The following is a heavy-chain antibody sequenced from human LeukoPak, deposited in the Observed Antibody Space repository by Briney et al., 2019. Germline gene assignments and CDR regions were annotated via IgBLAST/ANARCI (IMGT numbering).Heavy chain of an antibody. CDR3: AKGSKEMLFTRDYYMDV. CDR2: IRYEGSHI. J-gene: IGHJ6*03. V-gene: IGHV3-30*02. CDR1: GLTFCIFA. D-gene: IGHD3/OR15-3a*01. Sequence: GGSLRLSCGPCGLTFCIFAMQWVRRARGEGLEGVAIIRYEGSHILYGDSVKGRLTISRDNSENTLYLQMKSLRAEDASVFHCAKGSKEMLFTRDYYMDVWGKGTTVTISS.